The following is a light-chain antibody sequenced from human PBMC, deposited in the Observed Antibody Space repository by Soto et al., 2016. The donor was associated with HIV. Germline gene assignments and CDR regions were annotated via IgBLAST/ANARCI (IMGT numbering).Light chain of an antibody. Sequence: DILMTQTPLSLSVTPGQPASISCTSSQSLLHGDGKTDLFWYLQKPGQPPQLLIYEIFNRVSGVPDRFSGSGSGTYFTLKISRVEADDVGVYYCMQSVQLPRTFGQGTKLGDQT. CDR3: MQSVQLPRT. V-gene: IGKV2D-29*01. J-gene: IGKJ2*02. CDR2: EIF. CDR1: QSLLHGDGKTD.